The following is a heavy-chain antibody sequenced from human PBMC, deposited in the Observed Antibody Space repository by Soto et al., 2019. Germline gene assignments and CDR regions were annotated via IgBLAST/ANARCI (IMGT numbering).Heavy chain of an antibody. CDR3: AREVQVHTPAFVY. Sequence: QVQLVQSGAEMKKPGSSVKVSCQSSGGTFNTYAMNWVRQAPGQGAEWMGDISPMFGAANYAPKFQGRVTITADESTGTSDMQLSSLTSEDTALYFCAREVQVHTPAFVYWGQGTLVTVSS. J-gene: IGHJ4*02. D-gene: IGHD3-10*01. CDR2: ISPMFGAA. CDR1: GGTFNTYA. V-gene: IGHV1-69*19.